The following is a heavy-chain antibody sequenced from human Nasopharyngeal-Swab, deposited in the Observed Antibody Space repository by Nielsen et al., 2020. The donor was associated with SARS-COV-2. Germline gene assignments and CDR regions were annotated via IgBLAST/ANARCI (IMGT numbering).Heavy chain of an antibody. Sequence: ASVKVSCKASGYTFTGYSMHWVRQAPGQGLEWMGWINPNSGGTNYAQKFQGRVTMTRDTSISTAYMELSRLRSDDTAVYYCARDGEVTSGFDPWGQGTLVTVSS. CDR2: INPNSGGT. D-gene: IGHD4-17*01. CDR3: ARDGEVTSGFDP. J-gene: IGHJ5*02. V-gene: IGHV1-2*02. CDR1: GYTFTGYS.